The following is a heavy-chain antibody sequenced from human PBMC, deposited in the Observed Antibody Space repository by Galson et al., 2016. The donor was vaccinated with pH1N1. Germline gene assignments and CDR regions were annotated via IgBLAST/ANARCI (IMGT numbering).Heavy chain of an antibody. CDR1: GFTFSSFW. J-gene: IGHJ4*02. CDR2: INQDASKK. V-gene: IGHV3-7*01. CDR3: VKEIGGSCVY. D-gene: IGHD3-16*01. Sequence: SLRLSCAASGFTFSSFWMTWVRQAPGKGLEWVANINQDASKKYYVDSVKGRFTISRKNAKNSLYLQLSSLRVEDEALYYCVKEIGGSCVYWGQVTLVTVSS.